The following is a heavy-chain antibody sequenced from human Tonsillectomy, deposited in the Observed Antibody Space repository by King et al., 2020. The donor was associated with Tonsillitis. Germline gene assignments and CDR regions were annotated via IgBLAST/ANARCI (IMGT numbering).Heavy chain of an antibody. CDR2: IYYSGST. Sequence: QLQESGPGLVKPSETLSLTCTVSGGSISSSSYYWGWIRQPPGKGLEWIGTIYYSGSTYYNPSLKSRVTISVDTSKNQFSLKLSSVTAADTAVYYCARLRFGSGIQGDYWGQGTLVTVSS. V-gene: IGHV4-39*01. CDR1: GGSISSSSYY. D-gene: IGHD3-10*01. CDR3: ARLRFGSGIQGDY. J-gene: IGHJ4*02.